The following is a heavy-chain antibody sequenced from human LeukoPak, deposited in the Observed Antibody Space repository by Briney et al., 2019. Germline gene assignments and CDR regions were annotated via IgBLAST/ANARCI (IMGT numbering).Heavy chain of an antibody. D-gene: IGHD6-19*01. J-gene: IGHJ4*02. Sequence: SETLSLTCIVSGGSICSYYWSWIRQSPEEGLEWIGYIYYSGSTNYNPSLKSRVTISVDTSKNQFSLKLYSVTAADTAVYYCARSNPNSSGWYHYWGQGTLVTVSS. CDR3: ARSNPNSSGWYHY. CDR1: GGSICSYY. V-gene: IGHV4-59*01. CDR2: IYYSGST.